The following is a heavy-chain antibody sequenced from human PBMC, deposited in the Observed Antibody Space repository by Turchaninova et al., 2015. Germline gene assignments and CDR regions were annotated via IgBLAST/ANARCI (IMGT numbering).Heavy chain of an antibody. Sequence: QVQLQESGPGLVKPSETMSLTCTVSGGSIRRYYWSWIRQPPAEGLEWVVYIYYSGSAYYNPSLKGRVTISVDTSKNQFSLTLSSVTAADTAVYYCARGVAVAGIKAFDIWGQGTMVTVSS. D-gene: IGHD6-19*01. V-gene: IGHV4-59*01. J-gene: IGHJ3*02. CDR1: GGSIRRYY. CDR2: IYYSGSA. CDR3: ARGVAVAGIKAFDI.